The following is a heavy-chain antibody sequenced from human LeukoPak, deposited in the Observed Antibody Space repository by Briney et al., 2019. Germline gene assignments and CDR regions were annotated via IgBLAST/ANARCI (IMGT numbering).Heavy chain of an antibody. J-gene: IGHJ4*02. CDR1: GFTFSTYS. CDR2: VSYDGSFT. CDR3: ARGLDQTENY. D-gene: IGHD2-2*01. V-gene: IGHV3-30*04. Sequence: PGRSLRLSCAASGFTFSTYSMHWVRQAPGKGLEGVAVVSYDGSFTYYADFVEGRFTISRDDAQNTLYPQMDSLRPEDTAVYYCARGLDQTENYWGQGTLVTVSS.